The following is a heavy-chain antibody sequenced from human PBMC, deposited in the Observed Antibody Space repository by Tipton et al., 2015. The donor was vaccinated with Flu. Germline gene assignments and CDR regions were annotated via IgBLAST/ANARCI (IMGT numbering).Heavy chain of an antibody. CDR1: GFTFSDYY. CDR2: ISSSGSTK. Sequence: SLRLSCVASGFTFSDYYMSWMRQAPGKGLEWVSYISSSGSTKYYADSVKGRFTISRDNAKNSLYLQLNSLRVEDTAVYYCSESLNFWGQGTLVTVSS. V-gene: IGHV3-11*04. J-gene: IGHJ4*02. CDR3: SESLNF.